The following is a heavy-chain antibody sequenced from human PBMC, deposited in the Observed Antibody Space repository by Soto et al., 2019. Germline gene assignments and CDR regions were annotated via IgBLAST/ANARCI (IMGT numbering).Heavy chain of an antibody. CDR1: GFSLNSRGVG. V-gene: IGHV2-5*02. D-gene: IGHD3-9*01. Sequence: QITLRESGPALVKPTQTLTLTCTFSGFSLNSRGVGVGWVRQPPGKALEWLAIVYWDDDKRYRPSLRSRLSIWKDTPKNQVVLTLTNTDPVDTATYYCVHRGPVDETGMGFDFGGQGSLVTVSS. CDR3: VHRGPVDETGMGFDF. J-gene: IGHJ4*02. CDR2: VYWDDDK.